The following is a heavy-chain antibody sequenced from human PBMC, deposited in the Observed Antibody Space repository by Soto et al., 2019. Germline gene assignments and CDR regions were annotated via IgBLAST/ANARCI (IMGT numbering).Heavy chain of an antibody. J-gene: IGHJ3*01. Sequence: PGGSLRLSCAASGFTFSSYSMNWVRQAPGKGLEWVSYISSSSSTIYYADSVKGRFTISRDNAKNSLYLQMNSLRAEDTAVDYCAREFPVVVFAAIHSPRCAFDFWGPGTMVTL. D-gene: IGHD2-21*02. CDR2: ISSSSSTI. CDR1: GFTFSSYS. CDR3: AREFPVVVFAAIHSPRCAFDF. V-gene: IGHV3-48*01.